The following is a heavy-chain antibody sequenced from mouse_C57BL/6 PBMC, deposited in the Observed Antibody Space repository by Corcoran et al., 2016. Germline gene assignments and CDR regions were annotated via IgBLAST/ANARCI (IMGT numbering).Heavy chain of an antibody. V-gene: IGHV9-3*01. CDR1: GYTFTTYG. CDR2: INTYSGVP. CDR3: ARCLGDNAMDY. D-gene: IGHD3-3*01. J-gene: IGHJ4*01. Sequence: QIQLVQSGPELKKPGETVKISCKASGYTFTTYGMSWVKQAPGKGLKWMGWINTYSGVPTYADDFKGRFAFSLENSASTAYLQINNLKNEDTATYFCARCLGDNAMDYWGQGTSVTVSS.